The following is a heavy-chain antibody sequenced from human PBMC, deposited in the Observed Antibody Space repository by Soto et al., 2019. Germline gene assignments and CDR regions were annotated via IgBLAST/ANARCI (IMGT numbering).Heavy chain of an antibody. CDR3: ARQIFAADY. Sequence: QVQLVQSGAEVKKPGSSVKVSCEAPGGTFDHAAITWVRQAPGQGLEWVGGINPMFNSTHYAQKFQGRVTITADAVMRTAFMELRGLTSDDTAVYYCARQIFAADYWGQGTLLVVSS. CDR2: INPMFNST. V-gene: IGHV1-69*01. D-gene: IGHD3-9*01. CDR1: GGTFDHAA. J-gene: IGHJ4*02.